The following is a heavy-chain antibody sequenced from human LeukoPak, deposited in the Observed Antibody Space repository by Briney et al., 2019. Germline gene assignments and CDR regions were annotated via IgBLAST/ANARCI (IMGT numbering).Heavy chain of an antibody. CDR1: GYSITSGYY. J-gene: IGHJ4*02. D-gene: IGHD3-3*01. CDR3: ARREASGSGYYGFDY. CDR2: FYHRGST. V-gene: IGHV4-38-2*02. Sequence: PSETLSLTCTVPGYSITSGYYWGWSRQPPAKGLKWTGRFYHRGSTYYNPSLKSRVTISVVTSKSQNSLKLSSVNAAGTAVYYCARREASGSGYYGFDYWGQGTLVTVSS.